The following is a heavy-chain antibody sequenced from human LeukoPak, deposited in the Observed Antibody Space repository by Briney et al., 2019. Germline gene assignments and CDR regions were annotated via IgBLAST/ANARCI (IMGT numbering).Heavy chain of an antibody. J-gene: IGHJ6*02. CDR2: INSDGNST. CDR1: GFTFSSYW. Sequence: GGSLRLSCAASGFTFSSYWMHWVRQAPGKGLVCVSRINSDGNSTSYADSVKGRFTISRDNAKNTLYLKMNSLRAEDTAVYYCARKGCSSNSCYLHYYYYGMDVWGQGTTVTVSS. CDR3: ARKGCSSNSCYLHYYYYGMDV. V-gene: IGHV3-74*01. D-gene: IGHD2-2*01.